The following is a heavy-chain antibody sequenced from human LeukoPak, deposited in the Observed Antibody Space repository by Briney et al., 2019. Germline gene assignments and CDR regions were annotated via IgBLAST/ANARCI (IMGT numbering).Heavy chain of an antibody. CDR2: INRSGST. V-gene: IGHV4-34*01. Sequence: GSLRLSCAASGFTFSNAWMSWIRQSPGKGLEWIGEINRSGSTNYNPSLKSRVTISIDTSKNQFSLKLTSVTAADTAVYYCARPDRWAYNWYFDLWGRGTLVTVSS. CDR3: ARPDRWAYNWYFDL. CDR1: GFTFSNAW. D-gene: IGHD3-16*02. J-gene: IGHJ2*01.